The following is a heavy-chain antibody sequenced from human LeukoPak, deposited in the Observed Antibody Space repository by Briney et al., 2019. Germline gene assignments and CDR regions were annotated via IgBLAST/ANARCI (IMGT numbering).Heavy chain of an antibody. CDR2: IKEDGSDK. CDR3: AKDRTRQAY. V-gene: IGHV3-7*03. Sequence: GGSLRLSCAASGFTFSNYLMSWVRQTPGRGLEWVANIKEDGSDKYYVDSLKGRFTISRDNAKNSLYLQMNSLRAEDTAVYYCAKDRTRQAYWGQGTLVTVSS. J-gene: IGHJ4*02. D-gene: IGHD3-3*01. CDR1: GFTFSNYL.